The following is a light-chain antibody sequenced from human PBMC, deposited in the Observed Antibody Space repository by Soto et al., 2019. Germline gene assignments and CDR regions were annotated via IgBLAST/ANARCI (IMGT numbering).Light chain of an antibody. CDR1: SGHSSYA. CDR3: QTWGTGFLV. Sequence: QAVVTQSPSASASLGASVKLTCTLSSGHSSYAIAWHQQQPEKGPRYLMKLNNDGSHNKGDGIPDRFSGSSSGAERYLTISSLPSEDEADYYCQTWGTGFLVFGGGTKVTVL. V-gene: IGLV4-69*01. J-gene: IGLJ3*02. CDR2: LNNDGSH.